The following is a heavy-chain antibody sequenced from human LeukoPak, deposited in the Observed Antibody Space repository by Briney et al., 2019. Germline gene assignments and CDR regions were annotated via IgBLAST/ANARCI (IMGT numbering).Heavy chain of an antibody. CDR3: ARGGESGYSYVWLGWSYYYYYMDV. J-gene: IGHJ6*03. D-gene: IGHD5-18*01. Sequence: GASVKVSCKASGYTFTSYYMHWVRQAPGQGLEWMGIINPSGGSTSYAQKFQGRVTITRNTSISTAYMELSSLRSEDTAVYYCARGGESGYSYVWLGWSYYYYYMDVWGKGTTVTVSS. V-gene: IGHV1-46*01. CDR2: INPSGGST. CDR1: GYTFTSYY.